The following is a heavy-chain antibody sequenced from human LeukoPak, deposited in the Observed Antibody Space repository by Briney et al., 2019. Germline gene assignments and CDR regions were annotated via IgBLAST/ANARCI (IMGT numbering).Heavy chain of an antibody. CDR3: ARDTERWGYSYGYRGNAFDI. CDR2: IYYSGST. CDR1: GGSISSGDYY. Sequence: PSETLSLTCTVSGGSISSGDYYWSWIRQPPGKGLECIGYIYYSGSTYYNPSLKSRVTISVDTSKNQFSLKLSSVAAADTAVYYCARDTERWGYSYGYRGNAFDIWGQGTMVTVSS. V-gene: IGHV4-30-4*01. J-gene: IGHJ3*02. D-gene: IGHD5-18*01.